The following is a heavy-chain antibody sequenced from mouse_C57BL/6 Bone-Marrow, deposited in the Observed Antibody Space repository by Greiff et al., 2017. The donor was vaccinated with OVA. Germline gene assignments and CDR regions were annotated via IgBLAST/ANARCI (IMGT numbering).Heavy chain of an antibody. CDR3: TRLLDAMDY. D-gene: IGHD2-1*01. Sequence: DVMLVESGEGLVKPGGSLKLSCAASGFTFSSYAMSWVRQTPEKRLEWVAYISSGGDYTYYTDTVKGRFTISRDKAKNTLYLQMRSLKSEHTAMYYCTRLLDAMDYWGQGTSVTVSS. J-gene: IGHJ4*01. CDR1: GFTFSSYA. V-gene: IGHV5-9-1*02. CDR2: ISSGGDYT.